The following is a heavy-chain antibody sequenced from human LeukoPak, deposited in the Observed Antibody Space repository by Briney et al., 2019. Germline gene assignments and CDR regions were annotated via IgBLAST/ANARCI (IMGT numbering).Heavy chain of an antibody. V-gene: IGHV3-74*01. D-gene: IGHD2-2*02. J-gene: IGHJ4*02. CDR1: GFTFSKYW. CDR3: AKDRYCSSTSCYTGFDY. Sequence: GGSLRLSCAASGFTFSKYWMHWVRQAPGKGLVWVSRINSDGSSTTYADSVKGRFTISRDNAKNTLYLQMNSLRAEDTAVYYCAKDRYCSSTSCYTGFDYWGQGTLVTVSS. CDR2: INSDGSST.